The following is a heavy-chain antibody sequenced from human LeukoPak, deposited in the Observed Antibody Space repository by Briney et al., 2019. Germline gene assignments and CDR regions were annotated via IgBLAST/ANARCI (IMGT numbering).Heavy chain of an antibody. J-gene: IGHJ4*02. CDR3: ARGYFDSSGYSNPFDL. Sequence: SETLSLTCTVSGASTSSSYWSWIRQSPGKGLEWIGYIYYSGSTNYNPSLNSRVTMSVDTSKNQFSLRLSSVTAADTAVYYCARGYFDSSGYSNPFDLWGQGALVTVSS. CDR1: GASTSSSY. CDR2: IYYSGST. V-gene: IGHV4-59*01. D-gene: IGHD3-22*01.